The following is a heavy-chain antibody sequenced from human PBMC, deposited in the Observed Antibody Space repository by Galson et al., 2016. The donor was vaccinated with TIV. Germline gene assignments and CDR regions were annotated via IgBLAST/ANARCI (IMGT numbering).Heavy chain of an antibody. V-gene: IGHV3-30*18. CDR1: GFTFSSHG. CDR2: ISYDEKYK. D-gene: IGHD4-17*01. Sequence: SLRLSCAASGFTFSSHGIHWVRQAPGKGLEWVAVISYDEKYKHYADSVKGRFTISRDNSKNMVYLQMNSLRPEDTAVYFCAKDPRIYGDYLLAYFDCWGQGILVAVSS. J-gene: IGHJ4*02. CDR3: AKDPRIYGDYLLAYFDC.